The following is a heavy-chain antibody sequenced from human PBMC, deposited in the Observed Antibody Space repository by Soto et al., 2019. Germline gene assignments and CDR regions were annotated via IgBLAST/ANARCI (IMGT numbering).Heavy chain of an antibody. D-gene: IGHD6-19*01. Sequence: GGSLRLSCAASGFTFSSYWMSWVRHAPGKGLEWVANIKQDGSEKYYVDSVKGRFTISRDNAKNSLYLQMNSLRAEDTAVYYCASVSSGWEHTDAFDIWGQGTMVTVSS. J-gene: IGHJ3*02. CDR3: ASVSSGWEHTDAFDI. CDR1: GFTFSSYW. CDR2: IKQDGSEK. V-gene: IGHV3-7*01.